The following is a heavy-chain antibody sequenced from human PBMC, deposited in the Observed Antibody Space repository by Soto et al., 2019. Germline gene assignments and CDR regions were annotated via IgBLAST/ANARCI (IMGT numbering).Heavy chain of an antibody. J-gene: IGHJ4*02. CDR2: VYNGATT. CDR1: GDSISSYY. V-gene: IGHV4-59*01. Sequence: QVQLQESGPGLVKPLETLSLTCIVSGDSISSYYWTWTRQPPGKGLEWIGCVYNGATTSYNPSLKSRVTISVDTSKNQFSLKLTSVTAADTAMYYCARDDSERPATYWGQGTLVTVSS. D-gene: IGHD3-10*01. CDR3: ARDDSERPATY.